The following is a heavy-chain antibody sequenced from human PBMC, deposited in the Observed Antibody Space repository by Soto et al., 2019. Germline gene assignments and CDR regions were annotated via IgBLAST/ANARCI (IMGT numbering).Heavy chain of an antibody. D-gene: IGHD2-2*01. Sequence: EVQLLESGGGLVQPGGSLRLSCAASGFTFSSYAMSWVRQAPGKGLEWVSAISGSGGSTYYADSVKRRFTISRDNSKNTLYLQMNSLRAEDTAVYYCANRGYCSSTSCYALDWYFDLWGRGTLVTVSS. V-gene: IGHV3-23*01. CDR2: ISGSGGST. CDR1: GFTFSSYA. J-gene: IGHJ2*01. CDR3: ANRGYCSSTSCYALDWYFDL.